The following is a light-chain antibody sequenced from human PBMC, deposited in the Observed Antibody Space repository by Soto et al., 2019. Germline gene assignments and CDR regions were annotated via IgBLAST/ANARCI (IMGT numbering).Light chain of an antibody. J-gene: IGLJ2*01. Sequence: QSVLTQPRSVSGAPGLRVTISCTGNSANIGAGYDVYWYQQLPGTAPKLLIYGDNNRPSGVPDRFSGSKSGTSASLAITVLQAEDEADYYCQSYDNSLSGSWIFGGGTKLTVL. CDR3: QSYDNSLSGSWI. CDR1: SANIGAGYD. CDR2: GDN. V-gene: IGLV1-40*01.